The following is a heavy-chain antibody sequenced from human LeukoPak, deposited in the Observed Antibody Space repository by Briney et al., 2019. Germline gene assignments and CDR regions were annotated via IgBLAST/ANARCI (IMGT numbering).Heavy chain of an antibody. V-gene: IGHV3-11*01. Sequence: PGGSLRLSCAASGFTFSDYYMSWIRQAPGKGLEWVSYIRSSGSTIYYADSVKGRFTISRDNAKNSLYLQMNSLRAEDTAVYYCARDARYFDWLVYYYYGMDVWGQGTTVTVSS. D-gene: IGHD3-9*01. CDR3: ARDARYFDWLVYYYYGMDV. J-gene: IGHJ6*02. CDR2: IRSSGSTI. CDR1: GFTFSDYY.